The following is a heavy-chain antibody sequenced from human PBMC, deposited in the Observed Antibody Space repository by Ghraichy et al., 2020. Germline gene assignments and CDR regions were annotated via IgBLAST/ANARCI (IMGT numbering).Heavy chain of an antibody. CDR1: GFTFSSYW. J-gene: IGHJ5*02. D-gene: IGHD2-2*02. CDR3: ARGPRIVVVPAAIFHWFDP. CDR2: INSDGSST. V-gene: IGHV3-74*01. Sequence: GESLNISCAASGFTFSSYWMHWVRQAPGKGLVWVSRINSDGSSTSYADSVKGRFTISRDNAKNTLYLQMNSLRAEDTAVYYCARGPRIVVVPAAIFHWFDPWGQGTLVTVSS.